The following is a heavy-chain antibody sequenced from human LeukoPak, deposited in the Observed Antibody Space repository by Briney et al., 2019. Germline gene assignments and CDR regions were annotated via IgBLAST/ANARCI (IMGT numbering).Heavy chain of an antibody. CDR2: ISWNSGSI. D-gene: IGHD4-17*01. CDR1: GFTFDDYA. CDR3: AKGVRTVTTRNWFDP. Sequence: HAGRSLRLSCAASGFTFDDYAMHWVRHAPGKGLEWVSGISWNSGSIGYADSVKGRFTISRDNAKNSLYLQMNSLRAEDTALYYCAKGVRTVTTRNWFDPWGQGTLVTVSS. V-gene: IGHV3-9*01. J-gene: IGHJ5*02.